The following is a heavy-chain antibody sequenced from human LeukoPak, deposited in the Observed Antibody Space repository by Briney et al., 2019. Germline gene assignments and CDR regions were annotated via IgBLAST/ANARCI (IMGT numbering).Heavy chain of an antibody. D-gene: IGHD2-15*01. Sequence: GGSLRLSCAASGFTFSSYGMHWVRQAPGKGLEWVAVISYDGSNKYYADSVKGRFTISRDNSKNTLYLQMNSLRAEDTAVYYCAQGGLKWFDYWGQGTLVTVSS. V-gene: IGHV3-30*18. CDR1: GFTFSSYG. CDR2: ISYDGSNK. J-gene: IGHJ4*02. CDR3: AQGGLKWFDY.